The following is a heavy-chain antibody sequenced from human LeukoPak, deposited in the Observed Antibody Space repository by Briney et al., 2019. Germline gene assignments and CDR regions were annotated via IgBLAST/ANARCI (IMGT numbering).Heavy chain of an antibody. V-gene: IGHV1-8*02. CDR3: ARVEENSGYSHIY. CDR1: GYTFTSYG. J-gene: IGHJ4*02. CDR2: MNPNSGNT. Sequence: ASVKVSCKASGYTFTSYGISWVRQATGQGLEWMGCMNPNSGNTGYALSFEGRVTMTRNTHISTAYMELSSLRSEDTAVYYCARVEENSGYSHIYWGQGTLVTVSS. D-gene: IGHD5-12*01.